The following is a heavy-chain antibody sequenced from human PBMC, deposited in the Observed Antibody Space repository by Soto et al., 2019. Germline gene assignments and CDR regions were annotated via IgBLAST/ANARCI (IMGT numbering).Heavy chain of an antibody. CDR3: ARDRRDSSGWSNPGWFDP. Sequence: SETLSLTCTVSGGSISSYYWSWIRQPPGKGLEWIGYIYYSGSTNYNPSLKSRVTISVDTSKNQFSLKLSSVTAADTAVYYCARDRRDSSGWSNPGWFDPWGQGTLVTVSS. J-gene: IGHJ5*02. D-gene: IGHD6-19*01. CDR1: GGSISSYY. CDR2: IYYSGST. V-gene: IGHV4-59*01.